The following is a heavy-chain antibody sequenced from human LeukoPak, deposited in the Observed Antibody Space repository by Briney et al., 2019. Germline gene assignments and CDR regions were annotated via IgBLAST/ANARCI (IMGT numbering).Heavy chain of an antibody. CDR3: ATDLLYYDSSGGAY. CDR1: GYTLTELS. D-gene: IGHD3-22*01. Sequence: ASVKVSCKVSGYTLTELSMHWVRQAPGKGLEWMGGFDPEDGETIYAQKFQGRVTMTEDTSTDTAYMELSSLRSEDTAVYYCATDLLYYDSSGGAYWGQGTLVTVSS. CDR2: FDPEDGET. J-gene: IGHJ4*02. V-gene: IGHV1-24*01.